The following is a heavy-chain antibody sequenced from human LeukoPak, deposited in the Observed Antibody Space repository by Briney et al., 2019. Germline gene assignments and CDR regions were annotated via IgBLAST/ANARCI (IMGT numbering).Heavy chain of an antibody. J-gene: IGHJ4*02. V-gene: IGHV3-9*01. Sequence: GWSLRLSCAASGFTFDDYAMHWVRQAPGKGLDGVSGISWNSGSIGYADSVKGRFTISRDNAKNSLYLQMNSLRAEDTALYYCAKDIVRWGVGFDYWGQGTLVTVSS. CDR3: AKDIVRWGVGFDY. CDR2: ISWNSGSI. CDR1: GFTFDDYA. D-gene: IGHD4-23*01.